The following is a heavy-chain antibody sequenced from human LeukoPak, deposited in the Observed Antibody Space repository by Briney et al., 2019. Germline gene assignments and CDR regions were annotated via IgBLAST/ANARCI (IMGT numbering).Heavy chain of an antibody. CDR2: ISYDGSNK. J-gene: IGHJ4*02. Sequence: GGSLRLSCAASGFTFSSYAMHWVRQAPGKGLEWVAVISYDGSNKYYVDSVKGRFTISRDNSKNTLYLQMNSLRAEDTAVYYCARDGASSGYATLDYWGQGTLVTVSS. CDR1: GFTFSSYA. V-gene: IGHV3-30*04. D-gene: IGHD5-12*01. CDR3: ARDGASSGYATLDY.